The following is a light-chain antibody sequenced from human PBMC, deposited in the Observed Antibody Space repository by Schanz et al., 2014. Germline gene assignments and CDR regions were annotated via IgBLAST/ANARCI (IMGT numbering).Light chain of an antibody. J-gene: IGLJ2*01. Sequence: QFALTQPRSVSGSPGQSVTISCTGTSSDVGGYNYVSWYQQHPGKAPKLMIYDVSKRPSGVPDRFSGSKSGNTASLTISGLQAEDEADYYCCSYAGSYTVVFGGGTKLTVL. CDR1: SSDVGGYNY. V-gene: IGLV2-11*01. CDR3: CSYAGSYTVV. CDR2: DVS.